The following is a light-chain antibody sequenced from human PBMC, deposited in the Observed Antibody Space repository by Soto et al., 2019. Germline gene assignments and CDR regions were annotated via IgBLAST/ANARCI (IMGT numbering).Light chain of an antibody. CDR1: QSVSNSD. Sequence: ESVWTQSPGTLYLSPGERATLSCRASQSVSNSDLAWYQQKPGQAPGLLIYGASSRATGIPDRFTGSGSGTDFTLTISRLQPGDSAVYYCHHHRATFGQGSKVDSK. J-gene: IGKJ1*01. CDR3: HHHRAT. CDR2: GAS. V-gene: IGKV3-20*01.